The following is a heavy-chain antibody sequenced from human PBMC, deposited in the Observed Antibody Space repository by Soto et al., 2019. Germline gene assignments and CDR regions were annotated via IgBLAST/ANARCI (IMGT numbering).Heavy chain of an antibody. J-gene: IGHJ4*02. D-gene: IGHD3-10*01. V-gene: IGHV3-23*01. CDR1: GLHFSSSS. CDR3: AKDRHYPREYFQY. CDR2: VSANGQGI. Sequence: GGSLRLSCASSGLHFSSSSIRLVRKAPGKGLEWVSAVSANGQGIYYADSVRGRFTISRDNSKNTVFLHMDSLSAEDTAVYYCAKDRHYPREYFQYWGRGIRVTVAA.